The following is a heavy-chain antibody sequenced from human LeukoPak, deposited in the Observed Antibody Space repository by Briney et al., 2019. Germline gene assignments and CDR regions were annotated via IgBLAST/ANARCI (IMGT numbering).Heavy chain of an antibody. Sequence: GGSLRLSCAASGFTFSDYYMSWLRQAPGKGLEWVSSISSSSSSIYYADSVKGRFTISRDNAKNSLYLQMNSLRAEDTAVYYCARASGDIVETATMGSYWGQGTLVTVSS. CDR3: ARASGDIVETATMGSY. CDR2: ISSSSSSI. D-gene: IGHD5-18*01. CDR1: GFTFSDYY. J-gene: IGHJ4*02. V-gene: IGHV3-11*04.